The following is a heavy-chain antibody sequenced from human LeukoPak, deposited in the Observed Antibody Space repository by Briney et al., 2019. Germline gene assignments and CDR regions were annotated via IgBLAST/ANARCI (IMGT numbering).Heavy chain of an antibody. V-gene: IGHV1-8*01. Sequence: ASVKVSCKASGYTFTSYDINWVRQATGQGLEWMGWMNPNSGNTDYAQKFQGRVTMTRNTSISTAYMELSSLRSEDTAVYYCARSPMRRDILTGPAFDIWGQGTMVTVSS. CDR3: ARSPMRRDILTGPAFDI. J-gene: IGHJ3*02. D-gene: IGHD3-9*01. CDR1: GYTFTSYD. CDR2: MNPNSGNT.